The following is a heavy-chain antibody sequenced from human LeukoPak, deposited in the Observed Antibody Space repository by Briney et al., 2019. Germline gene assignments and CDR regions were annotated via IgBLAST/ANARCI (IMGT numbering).Heavy chain of an antibody. CDR1: GFTFSSYA. CDR2: IWYDGSRK. J-gene: IGHJ4*02. Sequence: PGGSLRLSCAASGFTFSSYAMSWVRQAPGKGLEWLSTIWYDGSRKHYVDSVQGRFTISRDNSKNTLYLQMNSLRVEDTAVYYCARGTFGIDYWGQGTLVTVSS. D-gene: IGHD3-10*01. V-gene: IGHV3-33*08. CDR3: ARGTFGIDY.